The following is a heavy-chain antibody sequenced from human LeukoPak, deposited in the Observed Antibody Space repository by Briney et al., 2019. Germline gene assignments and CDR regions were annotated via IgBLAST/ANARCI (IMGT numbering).Heavy chain of an antibody. CDR3: ARAVYGFDAFDI. V-gene: IGHV3-21*01. CDR2: ISSSSSYI. J-gene: IGHJ3*02. Sequence: KRGGSLRLSCAASGFTFSSYSMNWVRQAPGKGLEWVSSISSSSSYIYYADSVKGRFTISRDNAKNSLYLQMNSLRAEDTAVYYCARAVYGFDAFDIWGQGTMVTVSS. CDR1: GFTFSSYS. D-gene: IGHD4-17*01.